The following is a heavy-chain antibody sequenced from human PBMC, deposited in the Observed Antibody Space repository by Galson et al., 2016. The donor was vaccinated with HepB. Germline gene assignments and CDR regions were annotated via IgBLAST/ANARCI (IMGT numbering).Heavy chain of an antibody. Sequence: SETLSLTCTVSGGSVISGTDYWSWIRQPPGKGLELIGYIYYSGSTIYSPSLKSRVTISVDTSKNQFSLKLSSVTTADTAVYYCARAPAPRSSWYVDHWGQGTLFTVSS. J-gene: IGHJ4*02. CDR3: ARAPAPRSSWYVDH. CDR1: GGSVISGTDY. CDR2: IYYSGST. V-gene: IGHV4-61*01. D-gene: IGHD6-13*01.